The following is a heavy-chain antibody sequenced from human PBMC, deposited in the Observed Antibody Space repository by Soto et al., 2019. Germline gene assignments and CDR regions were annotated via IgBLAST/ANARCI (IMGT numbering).Heavy chain of an antibody. CDR1: GFTFNSHG. J-gene: IGHJ6*02. CDR2: ISYEGSNN. V-gene: IGHV3-30*03. CDR3: ARGAEYQLLSRDYFYGMDV. Sequence: QVQLVEAGGGVVQPGRSLRLSCGASGFTFNSHGMHWVRQAPCKGLEWVAVISYEGSNNFYAESVKGRFTISRDNSKNTLYLQMNSLRREDTAVYYCARGAEYQLLSRDYFYGMDVWGQGTTVTVSS. D-gene: IGHD2-2*01.